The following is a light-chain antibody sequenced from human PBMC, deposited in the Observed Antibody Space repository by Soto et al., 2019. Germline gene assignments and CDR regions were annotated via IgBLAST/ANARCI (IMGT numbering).Light chain of an antibody. CDR3: SSFSSSSTHYV. J-gene: IGLJ1*01. Sequence: QSVLTQPASVSWSPGHSITIACTGTSTDVGGYKYVSWYQQHPGTAPKLMIFEVNGRPSGVSDRFSGSKSGNTASLTISGLQPEDEADYYCSSFSSSSTHYVFGTGTKVTVL. CDR1: STDVGGYKY. CDR2: EVN. V-gene: IGLV2-14*01.